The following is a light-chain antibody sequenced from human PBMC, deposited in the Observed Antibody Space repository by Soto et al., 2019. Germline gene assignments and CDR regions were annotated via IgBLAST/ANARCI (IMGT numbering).Light chain of an antibody. CDR3: QQYGSSPRT. CDR1: QSVRSNH. J-gene: IGKJ2*01. Sequence: EIVLTQSPGTLSLSPGERATLSCRASQSVRSNHLAWYQQKPGQAPRLLIYDASGRATGIPDRFSGSWSGTDFTLTISRLEPEDFAVYYCQQYGSSPRTFGRGTKLEI. V-gene: IGKV3-20*01. CDR2: DAS.